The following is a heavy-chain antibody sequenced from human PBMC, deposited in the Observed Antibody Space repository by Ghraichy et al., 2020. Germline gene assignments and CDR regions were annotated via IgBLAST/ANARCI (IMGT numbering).Heavy chain of an antibody. Sequence: GETLNISCAASGFTFDDYTMHWVRQAPGKGLEWVSLISWDGGSTYYADSVKGRFTISRDNSKNSLYLQMNSLRTEDTALYYCAKDMSSPSYAMDYYYGMDVWGQGTTVTVSS. V-gene: IGHV3-43*01. J-gene: IGHJ6*02. D-gene: IGHD2-2*01. CDR2: ISWDGGST. CDR1: GFTFDDYT. CDR3: AKDMSSPSYAMDYYYGMDV.